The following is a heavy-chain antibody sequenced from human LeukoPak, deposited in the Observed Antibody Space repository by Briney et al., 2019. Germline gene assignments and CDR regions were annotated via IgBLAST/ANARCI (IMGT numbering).Heavy chain of an antibody. CDR2: ISWNSGSI. V-gene: IGHV3-9*01. J-gene: IGHJ4*02. D-gene: IGHD6-25*01. Sequence: GGSLRLSCAASGFTFDDYAMHWVRQAPGKGLEWVSGISWNSGSIGYADSVKGRFTISRDNAKNSLYLQMNSLKADDTAIYYCLCRGMSGRSAARAPAYWGQGTLVTVSS. CDR3: LCRGMSGRSAARAPAY. CDR1: GFTFDDYA.